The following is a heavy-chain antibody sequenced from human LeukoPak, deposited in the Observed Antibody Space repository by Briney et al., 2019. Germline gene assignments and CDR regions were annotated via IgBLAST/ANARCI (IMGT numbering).Heavy chain of an antibody. Sequence: HPGGSLRLSCAASGFTFSSYSMNWVRLAPGKGLEWVAVISYDGSNKYYADSVKGRFTISRDNSKNTLYLQMNSLRAEDTAVYYCARGSVAGGLDWFDPWGQGTLVTVSS. CDR1: GFTFSSYS. J-gene: IGHJ5*02. V-gene: IGHV3-30*03. CDR3: ARGSVAGGLDWFDP. CDR2: ISYDGSNK. D-gene: IGHD6-19*01.